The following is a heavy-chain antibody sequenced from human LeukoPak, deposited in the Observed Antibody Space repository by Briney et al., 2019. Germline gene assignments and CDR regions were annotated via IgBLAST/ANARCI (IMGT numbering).Heavy chain of an antibody. J-gene: IGHJ6*04. D-gene: IGHD2-2*01. Sequence: ASVKVSCKASGYTFTSYGISWVRQAPGQGLEWMGWISAYNGNTNYAQKLQGRVTMTTDTSTSTAYMELRSLRSDDTAVYYCARNLVVPAATYYYYYYGMDVWGKGTTVTVSS. CDR2: ISAYNGNT. CDR1: GYTFTSYG. V-gene: IGHV1-18*04. CDR3: ARNLVVPAATYYYYYYGMDV.